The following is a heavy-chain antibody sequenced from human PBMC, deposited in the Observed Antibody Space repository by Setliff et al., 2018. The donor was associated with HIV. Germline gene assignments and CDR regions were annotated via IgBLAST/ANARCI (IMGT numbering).Heavy chain of an antibody. D-gene: IGHD4-17*01. CDR3: ARVIPDYGDYYFDY. V-gene: IGHV1-2*06. Sequence: ASVKVSCKASGYTFTGYYMHWVRQAPGQGLEWMGLINPNSGDTNYAQKFQGRVTMTRDTSISTAYMELSRLRSEDTAVYYCARVIPDYGDYYFDYWGQGTLVTVSS. CDR1: GYTFTGYY. J-gene: IGHJ4*02. CDR2: INPNSGDT.